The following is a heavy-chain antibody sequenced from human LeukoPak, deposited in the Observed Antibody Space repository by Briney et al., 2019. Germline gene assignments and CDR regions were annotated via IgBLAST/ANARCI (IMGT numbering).Heavy chain of an antibody. Sequence: GGSLRLSCAASDFSVSTNYMSWVRQAPGKGLDWVSVIYTVGTTYYADSVKGRFTISRDDSENTLYLQMNSLRAEDTAVYYCGGYGGRYPYYMEVWGKGTTVTISS. CDR2: IYTVGTT. CDR3: GGYGGRYPYYMEV. V-gene: IGHV3-53*01. CDR1: DFSVSTNY. D-gene: IGHD1-26*01. J-gene: IGHJ6*03.